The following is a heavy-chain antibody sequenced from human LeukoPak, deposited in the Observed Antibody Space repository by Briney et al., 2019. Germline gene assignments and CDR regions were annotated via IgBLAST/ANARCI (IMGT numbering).Heavy chain of an antibody. J-gene: IGHJ4*02. D-gene: IGHD1-26*01. CDR1: GFTLSNHA. V-gene: IGHV3-23*01. CDR2: ISGSGAMT. Sequence: PGGTLRLSCAASGFTLSNHAMIWVRQAPGKGLEWGSSISGSGAMTYYADSVKGRFTISRDNAMDRLYLQMNSLRADDTAVYYCARTPAVGVTPDYWGQGTLVTVSS. CDR3: ARTPAVGVTPDY.